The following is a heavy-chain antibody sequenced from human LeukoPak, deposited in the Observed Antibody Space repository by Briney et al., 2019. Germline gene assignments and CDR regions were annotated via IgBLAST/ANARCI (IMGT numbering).Heavy chain of an antibody. CDR1: GFTFSSYA. V-gene: IGHV3-23*01. D-gene: IGHD4-11*01. Sequence: GGSLRVSCAASGFTFSSYAMRWVRQAPGKGLERVSAISGSGGITYYADSVKGRVTISRDNSKNTLYLQMNRLRAEDTAVYYCAKDQEDSNLDYWGQGTLVTVSS. J-gene: IGHJ4*02. CDR2: ISGSGGIT. CDR3: AKDQEDSNLDY.